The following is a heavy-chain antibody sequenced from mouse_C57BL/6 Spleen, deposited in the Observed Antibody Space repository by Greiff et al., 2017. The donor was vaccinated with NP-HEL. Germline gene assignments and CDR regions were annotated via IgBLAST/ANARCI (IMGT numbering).Heavy chain of an antibody. CDR2: ISDGGSYT. V-gene: IGHV5-4*03. CDR1: GFTFSSYA. CDR3: ASPRRGGPYYAMDY. J-gene: IGHJ4*01. Sequence: EVMLVESGGGLVKPGGSLKLSCAASGFTFSSYAMSWVRQTPEKRLEWVATISDGGSYTYYPDNVKGRFTISRDNAKNNLYLQMSHLKSEDTAMYYCASPRRGGPYYAMDYWGQGTSVTVSS. D-gene: IGHD3-1*01.